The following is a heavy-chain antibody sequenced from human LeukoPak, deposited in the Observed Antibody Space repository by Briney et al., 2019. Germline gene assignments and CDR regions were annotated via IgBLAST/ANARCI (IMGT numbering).Heavy chain of an antibody. CDR3: AKDRQARWFGEQSWFDP. V-gene: IGHV3-23*01. J-gene: IGHJ5*02. CDR2: ISGSGGST. CDR1: GFTFSSYA. D-gene: IGHD3-10*01. Sequence: GGSLRLSCAASGFTFSSYAMSWVRQAPGKGLEWVSAISGSGGSTYYADSVKGRFTISRDNSKNTLYLQMNSLRAEDTAVYYCAKDRQARWFGEQSWFDPWGQGTLVTVSS.